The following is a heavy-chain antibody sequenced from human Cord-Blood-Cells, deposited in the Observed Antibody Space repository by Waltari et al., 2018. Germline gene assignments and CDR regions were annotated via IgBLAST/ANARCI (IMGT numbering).Heavy chain of an antibody. J-gene: IGHJ4*02. CDR1: GGSFSGYY. V-gene: IGHV4-34*01. CDR3: AISGSSSYYFDY. Sequence: QVQLQQWGAGLLKPSETLSLTCAVYGGSFSGYYWSWIRQPPGKGLEWIGNSNHSGSTNYTPSLKSRVTISVDTSKNQFSLKLSSVTAADTAVYYCAISGSSSYYFDYWGQGTLVTVSS. CDR2: SNHSGST. D-gene: IGHD6-6*01.